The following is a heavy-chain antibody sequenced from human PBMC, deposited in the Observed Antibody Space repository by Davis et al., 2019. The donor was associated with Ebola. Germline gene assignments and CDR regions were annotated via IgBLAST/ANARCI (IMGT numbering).Heavy chain of an antibody. Sequence: MPSETLSLTCAVYGGSFSGYYWSWIRQPPGKGLEWIGEINHSGSTNYNPSLKSRVTISVDTSKNQFSLKLSSVTAADTAVYYCARGRYYYGSGSYPFGYWGQGTLVTVSS. CDR2: INHSGST. J-gene: IGHJ4*02. CDR1: GGSFSGYY. V-gene: IGHV4-34*01. CDR3: ARGRYYYGSGSYPFGY. D-gene: IGHD3-10*01.